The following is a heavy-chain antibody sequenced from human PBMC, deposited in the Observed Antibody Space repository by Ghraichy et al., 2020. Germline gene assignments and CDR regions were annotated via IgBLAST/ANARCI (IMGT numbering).Heavy chain of an antibody. CDR2: INHSGST. Sequence: SQTLSLTCAVYGGSFSGYYWSWIRQPPGKGLEWIGEINHSGSTNYNPSLKSRVTISVDTSKNQFSLKLSSVTAAETAVYYCASRSGYCSSTSCYRKAMDVWCQGTTVTVSS. CDR3: ASRSGYCSSTSCYRKAMDV. CDR1: GGSFSGYY. J-gene: IGHJ6*02. V-gene: IGHV4-34*01. D-gene: IGHD2-2*01.